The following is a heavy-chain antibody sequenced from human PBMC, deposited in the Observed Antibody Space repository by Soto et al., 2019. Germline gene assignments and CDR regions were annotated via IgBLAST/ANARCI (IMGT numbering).Heavy chain of an antibody. J-gene: IGHJ4*02. Sequence: QVQLVQSGAEVKKPGSSVKVSCKASGGSFSSFHITWVRQAPGQGLEWMGRIIPILGITNYEQKFKGRVRITADKSTNTAYMELNSLRSEDTGMYYCSKGHNSLGDDWGQGTLITVSS. CDR3: SKGHNSLGDD. V-gene: IGHV1-69*02. CDR1: GGSFSSFH. D-gene: IGHD1-20*01. CDR2: IIPILGIT.